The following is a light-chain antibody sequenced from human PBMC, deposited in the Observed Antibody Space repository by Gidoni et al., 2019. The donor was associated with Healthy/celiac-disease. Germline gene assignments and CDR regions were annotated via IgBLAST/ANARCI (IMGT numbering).Light chain of an antibody. Sequence: QTVVTQEPSFSVSPGGTVTLTCRLSSGSVSTSYYPSWYQQTPGQAPRTLLYSTNTRSAGVPDRFSGAILGNKAALTITGAQADDESDYYWVLYMGSGISVFGGGTQLTVL. CDR2: STN. CDR1: SGSVSTSYY. V-gene: IGLV8-61*01. J-gene: IGLJ7*01. CDR3: VLYMGSGISV.